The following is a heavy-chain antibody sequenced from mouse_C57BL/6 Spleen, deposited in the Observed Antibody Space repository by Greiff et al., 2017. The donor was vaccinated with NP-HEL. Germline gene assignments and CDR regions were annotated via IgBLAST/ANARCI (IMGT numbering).Heavy chain of an antibody. Sequence: VQLKESGPELVKPGASVKMSCKASGYTFTDYNMHWVKQSHGKSLEWIGYINPNNGGTSYNQKFKGKATLTVNKSSSTAYMELRSLTSEDSAVYYCARDTTASKGYFDVWGTGTTVTVSS. J-gene: IGHJ1*03. D-gene: IGHD1-2*01. CDR3: ARDTTASKGYFDV. CDR2: INPNNGGT. CDR1: GYTFTDYN. V-gene: IGHV1-22*01.